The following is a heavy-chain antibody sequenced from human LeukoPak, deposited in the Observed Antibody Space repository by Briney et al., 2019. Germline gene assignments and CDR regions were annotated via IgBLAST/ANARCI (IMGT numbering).Heavy chain of an antibody. CDR3: ARVGGGYCSSTSCYELDY. D-gene: IGHD2-2*01. V-gene: IGHV4-34*01. Sequence: SETLSLTCAVYGGSSSGYYWSWIRQPPGKGLEWIGEINHSGSTNYNPSLKSRVTISVDTSKNQFSLKLSSVTAADTAVYYCARVGGGYCSSTSCYELDYWGQGTLVTVSS. CDR1: GGSSSGYY. J-gene: IGHJ4*02. CDR2: INHSGST.